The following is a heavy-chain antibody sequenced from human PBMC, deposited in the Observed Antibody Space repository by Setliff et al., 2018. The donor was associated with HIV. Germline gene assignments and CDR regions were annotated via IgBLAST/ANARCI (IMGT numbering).Heavy chain of an antibody. CDR1: GGSIRSFF. V-gene: IGHV4-4*08. J-gene: IGHJ4*02. CDR3: ALDPGYRRDY. D-gene: IGHD5-12*01. CDR2: IYTSGST. Sequence: PSETLSLTCTVSGGSIRSFFWSWIRQPPGKGLEWIGHIYTSGSTNYNPSLKSRVTMSVDTSKNQFSLNLSSVIAADTAVYYCALDPGYRRDYWGQGTLVTAPQ.